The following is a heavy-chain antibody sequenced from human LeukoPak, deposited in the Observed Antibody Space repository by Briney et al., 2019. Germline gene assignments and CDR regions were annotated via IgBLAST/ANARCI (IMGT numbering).Heavy chain of an antibody. CDR1: GGSFSGYY. J-gene: IGHJ4*02. CDR2: INHSGST. Sequence: SETLSLTCAVYGGSFSGYYWSWIRQPPGKGLEWIGEINHSGSTNYNPSLKSRVTISVDTSKNQFSLKLSSVTAADTAVYYCARAADYYDSSGYYPLDYWGQGILVTVSS. V-gene: IGHV4-34*01. D-gene: IGHD3-22*01. CDR3: ARAADYYDSSGYYPLDY.